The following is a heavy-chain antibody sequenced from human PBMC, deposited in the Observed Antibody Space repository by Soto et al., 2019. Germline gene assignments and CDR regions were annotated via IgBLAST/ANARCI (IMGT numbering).Heavy chain of an antibody. V-gene: IGHV1-18*01. J-gene: IGHJ6*03. CDR2: INANNGNT. CDR3: ARGVVVAATHAYYYYRDV. D-gene: IGHD2-15*01. CDR1: GYTFTSYG. Sequence: ASVKVSCKASGYTFTSYGISWVRQAPGQGLEWMGWINANNGNTNYAQKLQSRVTMTRDTSISTAYMELSSLRSDDTAVYYCARGVVVAATHAYYYYRDVWGKGTTVPVSS.